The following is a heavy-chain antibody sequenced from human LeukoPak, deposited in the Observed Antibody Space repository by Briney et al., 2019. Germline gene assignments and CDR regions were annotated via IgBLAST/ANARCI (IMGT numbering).Heavy chain of an antibody. CDR1: GYTFTGYY. Sequence: GASVKVSCKASGYTFTGYYMHWVRQAPGQGLEWMGRINPNSGGTNYAQKFQGRVTMTRDTSVSTAYMELSRLGSDDTAVYYCARVSGGSYYSDYWGQGTLVTVSS. V-gene: IGHV1-2*06. CDR2: INPNSGGT. CDR3: ARVSGGSYYSDY. D-gene: IGHD2-15*01. J-gene: IGHJ4*02.